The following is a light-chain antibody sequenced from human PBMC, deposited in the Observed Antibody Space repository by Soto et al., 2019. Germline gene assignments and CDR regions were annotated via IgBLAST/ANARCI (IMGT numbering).Light chain of an antibody. CDR1: QTVRNNY. CDR3: QQFSSYPLT. CDR2: DAS. Sequence: EFVLTQSPGTVSLSPGERATLSCMASQTVRNNYLAWYQQKPGQAPRLLIYDASSRATGIPDRFSGGGSGTDFTLTISRLEPEDFVVYYCQQFSSYPLTFGGGAKVDI. J-gene: IGKJ4*01. V-gene: IGKV3-20*01.